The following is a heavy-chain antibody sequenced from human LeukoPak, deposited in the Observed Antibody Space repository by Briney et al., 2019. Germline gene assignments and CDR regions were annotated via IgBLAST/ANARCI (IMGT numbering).Heavy chain of an antibody. J-gene: IGHJ6*02. CDR2: ISSSSSYI. D-gene: IGHD6-19*01. CDR1: GFTFSSYS. Sequence: GGSLRLSCAASGFTFSSYSMNWVRQAPGKGLEWVSSISSSSSYIYYADSVKGRFTISRGNAKNSLYLQMNSLRAEDTAVYYCAREGAVAGTYYYYYGMDVWGQGTTVTVSS. CDR3: AREGAVAGTYYYYYGMDV. V-gene: IGHV3-21*01.